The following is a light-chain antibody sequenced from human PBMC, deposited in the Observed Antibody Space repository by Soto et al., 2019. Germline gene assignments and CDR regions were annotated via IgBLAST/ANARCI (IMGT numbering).Light chain of an antibody. Sequence: DIQMTQSPSSVSASVGDRVTITCRASLGVGRWLAWFQQKPGKAPKLLIFATSTLQSGVPSRFSGSGSGTDFTLIISSLQPEDVATYYCQQAGSFPLTYGGGTKVEIK. CDR3: QQAGSFPLT. J-gene: IGKJ4*01. CDR2: ATS. CDR1: LGVGRW. V-gene: IGKV1D-12*01.